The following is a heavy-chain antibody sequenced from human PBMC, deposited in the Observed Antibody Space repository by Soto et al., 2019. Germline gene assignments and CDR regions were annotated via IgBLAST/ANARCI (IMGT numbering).Heavy chain of an antibody. CDR3: ASDDQANRGSGFDY. J-gene: IGHJ4*02. CDR1: GGSISSDDYY. D-gene: IGHD7-27*01. CDR2: IDYSGST. Sequence: PSETLSLTCTVSGGSISSDDYYWSWIRQPPGKDLEWIGYIDYSGSTYYKPSLKSRVTISVDTSKKQYSLKLRSVSAADTAVYYCASDDQANRGSGFDYWAQGILVTVSS. V-gene: IGHV4-30-4*01.